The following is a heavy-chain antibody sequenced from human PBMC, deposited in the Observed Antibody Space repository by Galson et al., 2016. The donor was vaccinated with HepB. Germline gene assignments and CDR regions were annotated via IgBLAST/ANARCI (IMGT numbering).Heavy chain of an antibody. Sequence: SLRLSCAASGFTFRNNGMHWVRQAPGKGLEWVAFIWFDGRNENHAESVRGRFSISRDNSKNILYQQMNSLRADDTAVYYCARWLGGRNGCLDYWGQGTLVTVSS. D-gene: IGHD2-8*01. CDR3: ARWLGGRNGCLDY. CDR1: GFTFRNNG. V-gene: IGHV3-33*01. J-gene: IGHJ4*02. CDR2: IWFDGRNE.